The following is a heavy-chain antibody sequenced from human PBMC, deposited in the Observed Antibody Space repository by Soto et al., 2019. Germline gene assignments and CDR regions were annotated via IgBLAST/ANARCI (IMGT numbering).Heavy chain of an antibody. CDR2: ISYDGSNK. V-gene: IGHV3-30*18. D-gene: IGHD3-10*01. CDR1: GFTFSSYG. Sequence: QVQLVESGGGVVQPGRSLRLSCAASGFTFSSYGMPWVRQAPGKGLEWVAVISYDGSNKYYADSVKGRFTISRDNSKNTLYLQMNSLRAEDTAVYYCAKGFGGFDYWGQGTLVTVSS. J-gene: IGHJ4*02. CDR3: AKGFGGFDY.